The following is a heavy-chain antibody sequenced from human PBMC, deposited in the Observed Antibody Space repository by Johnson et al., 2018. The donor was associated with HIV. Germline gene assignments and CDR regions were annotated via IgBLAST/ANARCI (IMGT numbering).Heavy chain of an antibody. CDR2: ISYDGSNK. J-gene: IGHJ3*02. CDR3: AKEGSSSPWAFDI. V-gene: IGHV3-30-3*01. Sequence: QMQLVESGGGVVQPGRSLRLSCAASGFTFSSYAMHWVRQAPGKGLEWVAVISYDGSNKYYADSVKGRFTISRDNSKNTLYLQMNNLRPEDTALYYCAKEGSSSPWAFDIWGQGTMVTVSS. CDR1: GFTFSSYA. D-gene: IGHD2-15*01.